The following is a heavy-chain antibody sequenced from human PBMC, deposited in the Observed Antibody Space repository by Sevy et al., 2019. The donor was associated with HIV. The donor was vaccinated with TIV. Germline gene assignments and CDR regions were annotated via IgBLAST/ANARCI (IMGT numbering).Heavy chain of an antibody. D-gene: IGHD6-13*01. CDR3: AADSGSTWQAYNGFDP. Sequence: GGSLRLSCAASGFTFSRNWMTWVRQAPGQGLEWVAKIKQDGSEKYYGNSGKGRFIISRENAKNSLYLQMNSLRADDTALYYCAADSGSTWQAYNGFDPWGQGTLVTVSS. V-gene: IGHV3-7*01. CDR1: GFTFSRNW. J-gene: IGHJ5*02. CDR2: IKQDGSEK.